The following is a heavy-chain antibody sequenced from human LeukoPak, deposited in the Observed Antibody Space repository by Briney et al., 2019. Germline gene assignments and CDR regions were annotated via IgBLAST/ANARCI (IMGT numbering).Heavy chain of an antibody. J-gene: IGHJ4*02. V-gene: IGHV4-39*01. D-gene: IGHD3-22*01. CDR1: GGSISSSSYY. Sequence: SETLSLTCTVSGGSISSSSYYWGWIRQPPGKGLEWIGSIYYSGSTYYNPSLKSRVTISVDTSKNQFSLKLSFVTAADTAVYYCARRPYDSSGYLDYWGQGTLVTVSS. CDR3: ARRPYDSSGYLDY. CDR2: IYYSGST.